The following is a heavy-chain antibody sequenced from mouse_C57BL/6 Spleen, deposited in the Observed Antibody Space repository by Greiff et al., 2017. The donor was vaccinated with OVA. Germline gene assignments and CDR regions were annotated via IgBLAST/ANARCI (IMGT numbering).Heavy chain of an antibody. CDR2: IHPNSGST. CDR3: AREVITTVEYVDY. CDR1: GYTFTSYW. D-gene: IGHD1-1*01. V-gene: IGHV1-64*01. Sequence: QVQLQQPGAELVKPGASVKLSCKASGYTFTSYWMHWVKQRPGQGLEWIGMIHPNSGSTNYNEKFKSKATLTVDKSSSTAYMQLSSLTSEDSAVYYCAREVITTVEYVDYWGQGTTLTVSS. J-gene: IGHJ2*01.